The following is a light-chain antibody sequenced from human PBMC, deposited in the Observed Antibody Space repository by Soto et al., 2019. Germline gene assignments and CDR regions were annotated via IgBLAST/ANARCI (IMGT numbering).Light chain of an antibody. CDR3: QQYDNLSALT. CDR2: DAS. CDR1: QDISNY. Sequence: DIQMTQSPSSVSASVGDRVTSTCQASQDISNYLNWYQQKPGKAPKLLIYDASNLETGVPSRFSGSGSGTDFTFTISSLQPEDIATYYCQQYDNLSALTFGGGTKVDIK. V-gene: IGKV1-33*01. J-gene: IGKJ4*01.